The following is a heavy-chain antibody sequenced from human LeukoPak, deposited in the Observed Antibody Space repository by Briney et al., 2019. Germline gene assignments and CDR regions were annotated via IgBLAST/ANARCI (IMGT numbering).Heavy chain of an antibody. CDR2: IYYSGST. D-gene: IGHD6-6*01. Sequence: SETLSLTCTVSGGSISSYYWSWIRQPPGKGLEWIGYIYYSGSTNYNPSLKSRVTISVDTSKNQFSLKLTSVTAADTAVYYCARSYSSSSVEIDYWGQGTLVTVSS. CDR3: ARSYSSSSVEIDY. V-gene: IGHV4-59*01. J-gene: IGHJ4*02. CDR1: GGSISSYY.